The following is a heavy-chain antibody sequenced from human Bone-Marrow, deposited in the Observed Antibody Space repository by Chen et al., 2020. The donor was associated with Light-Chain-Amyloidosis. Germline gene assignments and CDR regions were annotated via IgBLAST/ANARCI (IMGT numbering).Heavy chain of an antibody. CDR2: IGGIDDNT. CDR1: GFNFSSFG. J-gene: IGHJ4*02. D-gene: IGHD3-22*01. CDR3: ATNYYGGPLDF. Sequence: EVQLVESGGGLVQPGGSLRLSCATSGFNFSSFGMSWVRQAPGKGLEWISTIGGIDDNTYYADSVRGRFTISRDNSRNTLYLQMNSLRVEDTAVYYCATNYYGGPLDFWGQGTLVTVSS. V-gene: IGHV3-23*04.